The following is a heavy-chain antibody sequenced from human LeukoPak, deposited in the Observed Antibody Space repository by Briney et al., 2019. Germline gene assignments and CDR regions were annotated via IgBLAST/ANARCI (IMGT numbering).Heavy chain of an antibody. J-gene: IGHJ4*02. CDR3: ARARSTIFGVDY. CDR1: GYTFTGYY. V-gene: IGHV1-2*06. D-gene: IGHD3-3*01. CDR2: INPNSGGT. Sequence: GASVKVSCTASGYTFTGYYMHWVRQAPGQGLEWMGRINPNSGGTNYAQKFQGRVTMTRDTSISTAYMELSRLRSDDTAVYYCARARSTIFGVDYWGQGTLVTVSS.